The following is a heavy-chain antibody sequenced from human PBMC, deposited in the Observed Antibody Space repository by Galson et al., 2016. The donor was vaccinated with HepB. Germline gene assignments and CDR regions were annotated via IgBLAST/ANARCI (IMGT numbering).Heavy chain of an antibody. CDR2: VYYDGGT. Sequence: SETLSLTCSVSGGSILVSTYYWGWVRQSPGKGLEWIGTVYYDGGTHYNPSLKSRVTIPIATTKNQFSLKLTSVTAADTAVYYCARHRTARNTNNWPHYYGGLDVWGQGTTVTVSS. CDR3: ARHRTARNTNNWPHYYGGLDV. D-gene: IGHD2-8*01. V-gene: IGHV4-39*01. J-gene: IGHJ6*02. CDR1: GGSILVSTYY.